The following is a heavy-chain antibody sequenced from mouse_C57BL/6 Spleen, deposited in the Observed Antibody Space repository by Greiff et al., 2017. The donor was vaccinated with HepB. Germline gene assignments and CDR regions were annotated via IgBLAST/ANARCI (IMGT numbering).Heavy chain of an antibody. V-gene: IGHV1-39*01. D-gene: IGHD2-4*01. J-gene: IGHJ4*01. CDR3: ARRGSYDYDGYYYAMDY. CDR2: INPNYGTT. CDR1: GYSFTDYN. Sequence: VQLQQSGPELVKPGASVKISCKASGYSFTDYNMNWVKQSNGKSLEWIGVINPNYGTTSYNQKFKGKATLTVDQSSSTAYMQLDSLTSEDSAVYYCARRGSYDYDGYYYAMDYWGQGTSVTVSS.